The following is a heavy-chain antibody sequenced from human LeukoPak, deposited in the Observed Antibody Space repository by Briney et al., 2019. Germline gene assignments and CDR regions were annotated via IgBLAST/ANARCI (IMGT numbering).Heavy chain of an antibody. CDR3: AELGITMIGGV. Sequence: GESLRLSCAASGFSFTTYWMSWVRQAPGKGLEWVANINQDGTEKHYGDSVKGRFTISRDNAKNSLYLQMNSLRAEDTAVYYCAELGITMIGGVWGKGTTVTISS. CDR1: GFSFTTYW. D-gene: IGHD3-10*02. J-gene: IGHJ6*04. CDR2: INQDGTEK. V-gene: IGHV3-7*01.